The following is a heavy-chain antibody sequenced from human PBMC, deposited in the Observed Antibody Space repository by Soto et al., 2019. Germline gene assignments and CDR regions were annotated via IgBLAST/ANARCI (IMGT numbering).Heavy chain of an antibody. CDR2: ISISGSNI. CDR3: ARGWRYDFWSGYFEF. Sequence: QAPGKGLEWISYISISGSNIHYADSVKGRFTISRDNAKKSLYLQMDSLRAEDTAVYFCARGWRYDFWSGYFEFWGQGALVTVSS. J-gene: IGHJ4*02. V-gene: IGHV3-11*01. D-gene: IGHD3-3*01.